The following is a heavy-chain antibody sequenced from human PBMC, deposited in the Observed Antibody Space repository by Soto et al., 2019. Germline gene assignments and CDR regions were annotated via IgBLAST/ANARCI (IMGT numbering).Heavy chain of an antibody. CDR3: AKHHGGVLSHFHS. CDR2: ISGSGGST. V-gene: IGHV3-23*01. Sequence: EVQLLESGGNLVQPGGSLRLSCAASGFTFSSYALTWVRQAPGKGLEWISGISGSGGSTYYADFVKGRFTISRDNSMHTLYLQRDSLSAEDTAIYYCAKHHGGVLSHFHSWGQGTPVTVSS. CDR1: GFTFSSYA. D-gene: IGHD3-10*01. J-gene: IGHJ4*02.